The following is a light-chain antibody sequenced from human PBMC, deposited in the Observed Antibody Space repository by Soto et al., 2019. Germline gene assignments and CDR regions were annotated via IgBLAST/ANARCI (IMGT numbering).Light chain of an antibody. CDR2: GAS. Sequence: EIELTQSPGTLSLSPGERATLSCRASQSVSSSYLAWYQQKPGQAPRLLIYGASSRATGIPDRFSGSGSGTDFSLTIRRLEPEDFAVYYCQKYSSSPTGTFGRGTKVEIK. CDR1: QSVSSSY. V-gene: IGKV3-20*01. J-gene: IGKJ1*01. CDR3: QKYSSSPTGT.